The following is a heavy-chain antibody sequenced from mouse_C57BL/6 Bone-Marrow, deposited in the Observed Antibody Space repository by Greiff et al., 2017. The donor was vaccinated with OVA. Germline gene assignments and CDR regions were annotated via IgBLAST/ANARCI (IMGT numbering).Heavy chain of an antibody. V-gene: IGHV5-6*01. D-gene: IGHD3-2*02. CDR3: ARHRVDSSSDY. Sequence: EVQGVESGGDLVKPGGSLKLSCAASGFTFSSYGMSWVRQTPDKRLEWVATISSGGSYTYYPDSVKGRFTISRDNAKNTLYLQMSSLKSEDTAMYYCARHRVDSSSDYWGQGTSVTVSS. CDR1: GFTFSSYG. CDR2: ISSGGSYT. J-gene: IGHJ4*01.